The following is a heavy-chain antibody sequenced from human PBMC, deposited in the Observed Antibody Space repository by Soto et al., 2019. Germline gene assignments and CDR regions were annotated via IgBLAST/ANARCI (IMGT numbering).Heavy chain of an antibody. CDR3: AKGGYKYGYYYYGMDV. D-gene: IGHD5-18*01. V-gene: IGHV3-74*01. Sequence: GGSLRLSCAASGFTFSTYWMHWVRQAPGKGLVWVSRINSDGSSTYYADSVKGRFTISRDNAKNSLSLQMNSLRVEDTAIYYCAKGGYKYGYYYYGMDVWGQGTTVTVSS. J-gene: IGHJ6*02. CDR2: INSDGSST. CDR1: GFTFSTYW.